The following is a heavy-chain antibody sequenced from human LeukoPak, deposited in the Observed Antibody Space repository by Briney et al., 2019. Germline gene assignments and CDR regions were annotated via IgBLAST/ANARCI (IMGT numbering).Heavy chain of an antibody. CDR2: IYHSGST. Sequence: PSETVSLTCTVSGYSISSGYYWGWIRQPPGKGLEWIGSIYHSGSTYYNPSLKSRVTISVDTSKDQFSLKLSSVTAADTAVYYCARADYGDYFAYWGQGTLVTVSS. J-gene: IGHJ4*02. V-gene: IGHV4-38-2*02. CDR1: GYSISSGYY. CDR3: ARADYGDYFAY. D-gene: IGHD4-17*01.